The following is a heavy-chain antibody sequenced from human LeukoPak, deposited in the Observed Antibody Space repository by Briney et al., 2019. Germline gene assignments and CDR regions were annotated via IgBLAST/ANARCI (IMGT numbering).Heavy chain of an antibody. D-gene: IGHD3-3*01. Sequence: GGSLRLSXAASGFTFSSYSMNWVRQAPGKGLEWVSSISSSSSYIYYADSVKGRFTISRDNAKNSLYLQMNSLRAEDTAVYYCARHAASPYDFWSGYYTDYYYYMDVWGKGTTVTVSS. CDR2: ISSSSSYI. CDR1: GFTFSSYS. J-gene: IGHJ6*03. CDR3: ARHAASPYDFWSGYYTDYYYYMDV. V-gene: IGHV3-21*01.